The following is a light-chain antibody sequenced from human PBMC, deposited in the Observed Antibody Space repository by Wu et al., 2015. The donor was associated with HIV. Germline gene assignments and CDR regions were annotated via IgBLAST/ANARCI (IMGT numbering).Light chain of an antibody. V-gene: IGKV3-20*01. Sequence: EIVLTQSPATLSLSPGERAILSCRASQTVRSNYLAWYQQRPGQAPRLLIYGASNRATGIPDRFSGSGSGTDFTLTISRLQPEDLAVYYCQQYGSSPLTFGGGAKVEIK. J-gene: IGKJ4*01. CDR2: GAS. CDR1: QTVRSNY. CDR3: QQYGSSPLT.